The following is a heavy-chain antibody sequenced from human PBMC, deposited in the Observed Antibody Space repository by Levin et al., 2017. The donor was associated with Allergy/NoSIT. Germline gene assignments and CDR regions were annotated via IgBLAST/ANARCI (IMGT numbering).Heavy chain of an antibody. CDR3: ARDRLWQWLDPDYYYGMDV. V-gene: IGHV1-69*06. J-gene: IGHJ6*02. Sequence: ASVKVSCKASGGTFSNYAISWVRQAPGQGLEWMGGILPLFDTSNYAQKFRGRVMITADTSTSTAYMELSSLRSDDTAVYYCARDRLWQWLDPDYYYGMDVWGQGTTVTVSS. CDR2: ILPLFDTS. D-gene: IGHD6-19*01. CDR1: GGTFSNYA.